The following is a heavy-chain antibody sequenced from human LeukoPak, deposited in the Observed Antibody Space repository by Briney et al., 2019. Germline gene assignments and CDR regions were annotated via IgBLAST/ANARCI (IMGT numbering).Heavy chain of an antibody. D-gene: IGHD3-10*01. V-gene: IGHV3-23*01. CDR2: IVGSDDST. CDR1: GFTFSSFA. Sequence: GGSLRLSCAASGFTFSSFAISWVRQAPGKGLEWVSAIVGSDDSTYYADSVKGRFTISRDNSKNTLYLQMNSLRDEDTAVYYCAKDVSMVRGATDYWGQGTLVTVSS. CDR3: AKDVSMVRGATDY. J-gene: IGHJ4*02.